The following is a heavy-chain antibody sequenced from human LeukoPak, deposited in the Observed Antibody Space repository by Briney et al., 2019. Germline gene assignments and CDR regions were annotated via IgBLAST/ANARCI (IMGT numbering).Heavy chain of an antibody. CDR3: ASSVGAAVD. CDR1: GYTFTSYY. D-gene: IGHD1-26*01. CDR2: VNPSGGST. Sequence: ASVKVSCKASGYTFTSYYMHWVRQAPGQGLEWMGIVNPSGGSTSYAQKFQGRVTMTRDTSTSTVYMELRSLRSDDTAVYYCASSVGAAVDWGQGTLVTVSS. J-gene: IGHJ4*02. V-gene: IGHV1-46*01.